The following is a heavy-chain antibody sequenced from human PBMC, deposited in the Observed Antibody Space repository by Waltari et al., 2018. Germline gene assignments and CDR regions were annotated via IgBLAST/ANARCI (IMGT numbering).Heavy chain of an antibody. CDR1: GFSFSDYS. V-gene: IGHV3-21*01. Sequence: EVHLVESGGGLVKPGGSLRLSCAASGFSFSDYSRNWVRQAPGKGVEWVSSMSSSSGYTHYADSVKGRFTISRDNAKNSLYLQMNSLRAEDTAVYYCATGGWGFYLDYWGQGTLVTVSS. J-gene: IGHJ4*02. CDR2: MSSSSGYT. D-gene: IGHD7-27*01. CDR3: ATGGWGFYLDY.